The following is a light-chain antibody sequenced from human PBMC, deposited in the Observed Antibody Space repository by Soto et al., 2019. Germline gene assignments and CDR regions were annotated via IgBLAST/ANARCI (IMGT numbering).Light chain of an antibody. J-gene: IGKJ3*01. CDR3: QQSYITPLT. V-gene: IGKV1-39*01. CDR1: QSISNY. CDR2: AAS. Sequence: DINMTQSPSSLSACVGDRVTITCRASQSISNYLNWYQQKPGKAPKLLIYAASSLHSGVPSRYSGSGSGTDFILPISSLQPEDFATYFCQQSYITPLTFGPGTKVDIK.